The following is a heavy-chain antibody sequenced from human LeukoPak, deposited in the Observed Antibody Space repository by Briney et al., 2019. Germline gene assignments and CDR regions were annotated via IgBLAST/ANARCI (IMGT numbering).Heavy chain of an antibody. J-gene: IGHJ4*02. CDR3: ARSGSYYNLDYFDY. Sequence: GGSLRLSCAASGFTFSDYYMNWIRQAPGKGLEWVSYISGSSSYTKYADSVKGRFTISRDSAKKSLYLQINSLRVEDTAVYYCARSGSYYNLDYFDYWGQGTLVTVSS. CDR1: GFTFSDYY. D-gene: IGHD1-26*01. V-gene: IGHV3-11*03. CDR2: ISGSSSYT.